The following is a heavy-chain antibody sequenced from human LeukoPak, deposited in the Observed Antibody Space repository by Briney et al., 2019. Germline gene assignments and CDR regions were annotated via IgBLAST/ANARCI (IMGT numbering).Heavy chain of an antibody. CDR1: GFTFSSYG. CDR3: ARAPHYPRGYFDY. V-gene: IGHV3-33*01. CDR2: IWYDGSNK. Sequence: GRSLRLSCAASGFTFSSYGMHWVRQAPGKGLEWVAVIWYDGSNKYYADSVKGQFTISRDNSKNTLYLQMNSLRAEDTAVYYCARAPHYPRGYFDYWGQGTLVTVSS. D-gene: IGHD1-26*01. J-gene: IGHJ4*02.